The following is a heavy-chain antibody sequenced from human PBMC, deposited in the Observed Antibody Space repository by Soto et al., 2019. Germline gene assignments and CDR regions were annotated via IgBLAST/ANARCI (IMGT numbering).Heavy chain of an antibody. V-gene: IGHV4-59*01. Sequence: SETLSLTCTVSGGSISSYYWSWIRQPPGKGLEWTWYIYYSGSTNYNPSLKSLVTISVDTSKNQFSLKLSSVTAADTAVYYCARARREPGSYYYXWGQGTRFTISX. CDR1: GGSISSYY. J-gene: IGHJ4*02. CDR2: IYYSGST. D-gene: IGHD1-26*01. CDR3: ARARREPGSYYYX.